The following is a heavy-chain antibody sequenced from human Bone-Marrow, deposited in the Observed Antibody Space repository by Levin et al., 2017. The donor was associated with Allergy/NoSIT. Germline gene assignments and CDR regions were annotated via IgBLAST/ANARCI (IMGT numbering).Heavy chain of an antibody. CDR2: IYYSGAT. J-gene: IGHJ6*02. D-gene: IGHD5-18*01. CDR1: GSSISSSHYY. Sequence: SETLSLTCTVSGSSISSSHYYWSWIRQFPGKRLEWIGYIYYSGATYYNPSLQTRFTLSVDTSKNQFSLTVSSVTVADTAVYYCERYQKQLNALWDTEPPKGMDVWGQGTTVTVSS. CDR3: ERYQKQLNALWDTEPPKGMDV. V-gene: IGHV4-31*03.